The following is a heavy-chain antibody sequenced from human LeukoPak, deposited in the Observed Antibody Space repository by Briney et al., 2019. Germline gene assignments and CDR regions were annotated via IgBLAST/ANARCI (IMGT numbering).Heavy chain of an antibody. CDR2: IYHSGST. CDR1: GYSISSGYY. CDR3: AREASSSWSGDY. V-gene: IGHV4-38-2*02. J-gene: IGHJ4*02. Sequence: SETLSLTCNVSGYSISSGYYWGWIRQPPGKGLEWIGNIYHSGSTYYNPSLKRRVTISVDTSKNQFSLKLSSVTAADTAVYYCAREASSSWSGDYWGQGSLVTVSS. D-gene: IGHD6-13*01.